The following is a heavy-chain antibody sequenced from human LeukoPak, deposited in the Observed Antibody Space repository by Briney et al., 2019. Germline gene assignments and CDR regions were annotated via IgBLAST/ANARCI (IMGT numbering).Heavy chain of an antibody. V-gene: IGHV3-30-3*01. J-gene: IGHJ4*02. Sequence: GGSLRLSCAASGFTFSTYTMHWVRLAPGKGLEWVALISYYGNNKYYADSVKGRFTISRDNSKNTLYLQMNSLRAEDTAVYYCARGDVDTTMATDYWGQGTLVTVSS. CDR3: ARGDVDTTMATDY. D-gene: IGHD5-18*01. CDR1: GFTFSTYT. CDR2: ISYYGNNK.